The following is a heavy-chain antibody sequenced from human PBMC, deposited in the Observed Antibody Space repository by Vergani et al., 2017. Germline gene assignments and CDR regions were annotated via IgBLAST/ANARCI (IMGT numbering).Heavy chain of an antibody. CDR1: GGSISSGSYY. J-gene: IGHJ5*02. D-gene: IGHD6-13*01. V-gene: IGHV4-61*02. CDR2: IYTSGGT. CDR3: ARLLSGSWYGLFDP. Sequence: VQLQESGPGLVKPSQTLSLTCTVSGGSISSGSYYWSWIRQPAGKGLEWIGRIYTSGGTNYNPSLKSRVTIYVDTSKNQFSLKLSSVTAADTAVYYCARLLSGSWYGLFDPWGQGTLVTVSS.